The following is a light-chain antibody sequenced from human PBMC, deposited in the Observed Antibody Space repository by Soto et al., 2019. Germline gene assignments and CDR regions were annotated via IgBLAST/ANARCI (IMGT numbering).Light chain of an antibody. CDR1: QSCGGSY. V-gene: IGKV3D-15*01. J-gene: IGKJ5*01. CDR2: GIS. CDR3: QQHGQWPIT. Sequence: EIVMTQSPATLSVSPGERATLSCRASQSCGGSYLAWYQQKPGQAPRPLIYGISKRATDIPDRFSGSGSGTEFTLTISSLQPEDSATYYCQQHGQWPITFGQGTRLEIK.